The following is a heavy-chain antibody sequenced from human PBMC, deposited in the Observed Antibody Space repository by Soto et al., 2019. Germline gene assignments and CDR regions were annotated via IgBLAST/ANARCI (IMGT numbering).Heavy chain of an antibody. CDR2: IAPSVGST. J-gene: IGHJ3*02. Sequence: QVQLVQSGAGVKKPGASVKVSCKASGYIFTSHYMHWMRQAPGQGLAWMGFIAPSVGSTTYAQKVQGRVTMTRDTSSSSVYMELSSLSSEDTAMYYCASEKGGFDIWGQGTVVTVSS. V-gene: IGHV1-46*01. CDR1: GYIFTSHY. D-gene: IGHD2-15*01. CDR3: ASEKGGFDI.